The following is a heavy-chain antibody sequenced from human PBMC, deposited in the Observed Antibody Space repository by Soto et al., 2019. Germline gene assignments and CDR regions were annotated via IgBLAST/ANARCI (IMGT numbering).Heavy chain of an antibody. CDR3: ARDENYDFWSGYPDY. D-gene: IGHD3-3*01. Sequence: ASVKVSCKASGYTFTSYGISWVRQAPGQGLEWMGWISAYNGNTNYAQKLQGRVTMTTDTSTSTAYMELRSLRSDDTALYYCARDENYDFWSGYPDYWGQGTLVTVSS. J-gene: IGHJ4*02. V-gene: IGHV1-18*01. CDR1: GYTFTSYG. CDR2: ISAYNGNT.